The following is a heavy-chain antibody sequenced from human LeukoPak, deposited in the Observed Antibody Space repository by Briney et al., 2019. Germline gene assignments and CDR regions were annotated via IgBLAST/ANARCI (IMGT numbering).Heavy chain of an antibody. CDR2: ISGSTATI. D-gene: IGHD1-1*01. J-gene: IGHJ4*02. CDR3: AKVSVRQVELGYFDS. V-gene: IGHV3-69-1*01. CDR1: GFTSSDYY. Sequence: GGSLRLSCAASGFTSSDYYMSWVRQVPGKGLEWVSSISGSTATIRYADSVKGRFSLSRDNSNNTVFLQMNSLRAEDTAIYYCAKVSVRQVELGYFDSWGQGTLVTVSS.